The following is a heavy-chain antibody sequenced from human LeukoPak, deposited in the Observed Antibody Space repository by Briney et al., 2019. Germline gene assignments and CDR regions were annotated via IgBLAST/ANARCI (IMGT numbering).Heavy chain of an antibody. D-gene: IGHD6-13*01. CDR3: AREYDSRARFDS. CDR2: IRSTGDYI. Sequence: GGSLRLSCAGSGDGFTRHTMNWIRRAPGKGLEWISYIRSTGDYIFYADSVKGRFTISRDNARTSVHLQMSSLRVEDTAVYYCAREYDSRARFDSWGQGTLVTVSS. V-gene: IGHV3-21*05. J-gene: IGHJ4*02. CDR1: GDGFTRHT.